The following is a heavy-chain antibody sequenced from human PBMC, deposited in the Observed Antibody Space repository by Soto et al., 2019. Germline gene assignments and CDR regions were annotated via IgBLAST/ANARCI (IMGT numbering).Heavy chain of an antibody. CDR2: IIPIFGTA. CDR3: ARDWSSIVVVPAPANYYYYYGMDV. J-gene: IGHJ6*02. Sequence: ASVKVSFKASGGPFSSYAISLVRQAPGQGLEWMGRIIPIFGTANYAQKFQGRVTITADESTSTAYMELSSLRSEDTAVYYCARDWSSIVVVPAPANYYYYYGMDVWGQGTTVTVSS. V-gene: IGHV1-69*13. CDR1: GGPFSSYA. D-gene: IGHD2-2*01.